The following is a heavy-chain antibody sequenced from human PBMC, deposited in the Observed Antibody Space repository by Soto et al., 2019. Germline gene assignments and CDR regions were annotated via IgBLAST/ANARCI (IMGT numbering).Heavy chain of an antibody. V-gene: IGHV3-23*01. J-gene: IGHJ3*02. D-gene: IGHD3-22*01. CDR2: ISGSGGST. CDR1: GFTFSSYA. Sequence: EVQLLESGGGLVQPGGSLRLSCAASGFTFSSYAMSWVRQAPGKGLEWVSAISGSGGSTYYADSVKGRFTISRDNSKNTLYLQMNSLRAEDTAVYYCANDYYGSSNSDDAFDIWGQGTMVTVSS. CDR3: ANDYYGSSNSDDAFDI.